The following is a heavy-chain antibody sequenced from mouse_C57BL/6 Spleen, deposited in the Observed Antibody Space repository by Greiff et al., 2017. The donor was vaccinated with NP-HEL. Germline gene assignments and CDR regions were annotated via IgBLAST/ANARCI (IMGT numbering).Heavy chain of an antibody. V-gene: IGHV1-55*01. CDR3: AREENYSNQFAY. J-gene: IGHJ3*01. Sequence: QVQLQQPGAELVKPGASVKMSCKASGYTFTSYWITWVKQRPGQGLEWIGDIYPGSGSTNYNEKFKSKATLTVDTSSSTAYMQLSSLTSEDSAVYYCAREENYSNQFAYWGQGTLVTVSA. D-gene: IGHD2-5*01. CDR1: GYTFTSYW. CDR2: IYPGSGST.